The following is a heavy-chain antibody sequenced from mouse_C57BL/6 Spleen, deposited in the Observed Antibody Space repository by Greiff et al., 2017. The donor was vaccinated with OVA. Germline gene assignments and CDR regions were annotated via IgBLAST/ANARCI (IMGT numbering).Heavy chain of an antibody. D-gene: IGHD4-1*02. CDR2: ISYDGSN. CDR1: GYSITSGYY. J-gene: IGHJ2*01. Sequence: EVQLVESGPGLVKPSQSLSLTCSVTGYSITSGYYWNWIRQFPGNKLEWMGYISYDGSNNYNPSLKNRISITRDTSKNQFFLKLNSVTTEDTATYYCARVFQLGSYFDYWGQGTTLTVSS. V-gene: IGHV3-6*01. CDR3: ARVFQLGSYFDY.